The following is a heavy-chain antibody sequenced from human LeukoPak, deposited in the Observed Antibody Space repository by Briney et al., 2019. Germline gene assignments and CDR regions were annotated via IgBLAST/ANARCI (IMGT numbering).Heavy chain of an antibody. V-gene: IGHV3-23*01. Sequence: GGSLRLSCAASGFTFSSYGMSWVRQAPGKGLEWVSAVSSSGGHAYHADAVEGRFSISRDTSKNTLYLQMNSLRAEDTAVYYCAKGRRTFIVVVIDAFDVWGQGTMVTVSS. CDR1: GFTFSSYG. CDR3: AKGRRTFIVVVIDAFDV. CDR2: VSSSGGHA. D-gene: IGHD3-22*01. J-gene: IGHJ3*01.